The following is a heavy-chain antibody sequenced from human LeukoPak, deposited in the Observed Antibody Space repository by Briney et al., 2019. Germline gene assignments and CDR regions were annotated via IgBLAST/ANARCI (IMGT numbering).Heavy chain of an antibody. CDR3: ARARRYCSGGSCPPLIDY. Sequence: ASVTVSFKASVYTFTIYGISWVRQAPGQGRGWMGWISTYNANTNYAQKLQGRVTLTTDTSTSAAYMELRSLRSDDTAVYYCARARRYCSGGSCPPLIDYWGQGTLVTVSS. CDR2: ISTYNANT. CDR1: VYTFTIYG. V-gene: IGHV1-18*01. J-gene: IGHJ4*02. D-gene: IGHD2-15*01.